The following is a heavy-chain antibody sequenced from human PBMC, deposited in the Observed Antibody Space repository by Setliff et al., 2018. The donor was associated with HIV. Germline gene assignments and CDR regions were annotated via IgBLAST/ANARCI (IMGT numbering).Heavy chain of an antibody. CDR1: GDSISSGGYY. Sequence: KTSETLSLTCTVSGDSISSGGYYWSWIRQPAGQGLEWIGRIYTSGNTNYNPSTNYNPSLKSRITISLETSRNQFSLRVTSVTATDTAVYYCTRDLWGDDYYYNNMDVWGKGTTVTVSS. CDR2: IYTSGNTNYNPST. CDR3: TRDLWGDDYYYNNMDV. J-gene: IGHJ6*03. D-gene: IGHD2-21*02. V-gene: IGHV4-61*02.